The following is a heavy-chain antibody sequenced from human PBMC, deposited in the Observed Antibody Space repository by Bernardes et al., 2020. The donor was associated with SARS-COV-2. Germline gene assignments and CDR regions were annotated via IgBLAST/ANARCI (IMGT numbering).Heavy chain of an antibody. Sequence: LSLTCTVSGGSINSYYWSWVRQPAGKGLEWIGRIYTSGSTNYNPSLKSRVTMSVDTSKNQFSLRLSSVTAADTAVYYCARVVPYTTSSYYLDYWGQGTLVTVSS. J-gene: IGHJ4*02. CDR1: GGSINSYY. V-gene: IGHV4-4*07. D-gene: IGHD6-6*01. CDR3: ARVVPYTTSSYYLDY. CDR2: IYTSGST.